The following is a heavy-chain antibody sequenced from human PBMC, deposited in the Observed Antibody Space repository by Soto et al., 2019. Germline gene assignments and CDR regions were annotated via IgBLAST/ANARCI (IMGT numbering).Heavy chain of an antibody. CDR1: DFTLSNAR. J-gene: IGHJ4*02. D-gene: IGHD3-10*01. V-gene: IGHV3-15*07. Sequence: EVQLVESGGGSVKPGGSLRLSCAVSDFTLSNARMNWVRQAPGKGLEWVGRIQSKVDGGTTDYAAPVKGRFTISRDDSKNMLFLQMNSLKSEDPAVYYCSTGGYPSGLDYWGQGTLVTVSS. CDR2: IQSKVDGGTT. CDR3: STGGYPSGLDY.